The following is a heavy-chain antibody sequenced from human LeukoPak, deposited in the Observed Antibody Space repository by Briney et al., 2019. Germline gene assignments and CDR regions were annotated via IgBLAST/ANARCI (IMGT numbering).Heavy chain of an antibody. CDR1: GGSISSYY. D-gene: IGHD3-3*01. V-gene: IGHV4-59*12. Sequence: SETLSLTCTVSGGSISSYYWSWIRQPPGKGLEWIGYIYYSGSTNYNPSLKSRVSISVDTSKNQFSLKLGSVTAADTAVYYCALEGYYDFWSGYYGYWGQGTLVTVSS. CDR2: IYYSGST. J-gene: IGHJ4*02. CDR3: ALEGYYDFWSGYYGY.